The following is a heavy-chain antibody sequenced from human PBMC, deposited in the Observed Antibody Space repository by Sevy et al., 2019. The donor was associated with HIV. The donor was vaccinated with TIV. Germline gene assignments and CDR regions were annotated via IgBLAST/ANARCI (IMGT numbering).Heavy chain of an antibody. D-gene: IGHD5-12*01. CDR2: ISSSTI. CDR1: GFTFNIFS. J-gene: IGHJ6*02. CDR3: AREGGYTDQGMDV. V-gene: IGHV3-48*01. Sequence: GGSLRLSCAASGFTFNIFSINWVRQAPGKGLEWVPYISSSTIYYADSVKGRFTISRDNAKNSLSLQMNSLRAEDTAVYYCAREGGYTDQGMDVWGQGTTVTVSS.